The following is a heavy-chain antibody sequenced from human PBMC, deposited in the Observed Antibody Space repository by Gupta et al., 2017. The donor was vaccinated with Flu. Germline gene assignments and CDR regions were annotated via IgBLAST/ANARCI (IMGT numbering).Heavy chain of an antibody. Sequence: EVQLLESGGGLVQPGGSLRLSCAASGFTFRRYAMSWVRQAPGKGLEWVSAISGSGGSTYYEDSVKGRFTISRDNSKNTLYLQMNSLRAEDTAVYYCAKDFRARGSYGGNDYWGQGTLVTVSS. J-gene: IGHJ4*02. D-gene: IGHD1-26*01. CDR3: AKDFRARGSYGGNDY. V-gene: IGHV3-23*01. CDR2: ISGSGGST. CDR1: GFTFRRYA.